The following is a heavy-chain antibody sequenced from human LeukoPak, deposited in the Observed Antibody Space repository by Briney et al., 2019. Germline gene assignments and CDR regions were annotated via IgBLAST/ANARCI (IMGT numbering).Heavy chain of an antibody. CDR3: ARGQVASVTIFGVVTYWFDP. Sequence: PSETLSLTCTVSGGSISSGSYYWSWIRQPAGKGLEWIGRIYTSGSTNYNPSLKSRVTISVDTSKNQFSLKLSSVTAADTAVYYRARGQVASVTIFGVVTYWFDPWGQGTLVTVSS. J-gene: IGHJ5*02. CDR1: GGSISSGSYY. CDR2: IYTSGST. D-gene: IGHD3-3*01. V-gene: IGHV4-61*02.